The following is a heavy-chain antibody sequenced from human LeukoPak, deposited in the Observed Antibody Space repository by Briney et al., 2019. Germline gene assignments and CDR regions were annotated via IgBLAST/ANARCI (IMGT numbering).Heavy chain of an antibody. D-gene: IGHD2-8*01. CDR2: LSRGGGTT. Sequence: GGSLRLSCTGSGFNFNMFAMNWVRQAPGQGLEWVSGLSRGGGTTNYADSVKGRFTISRDKSKNMVFLQMNSLRPEDTAVYFCAKEQRIRHCSEGVCMEGYYFDYWGQGSLVTVSS. CDR3: AKEQRIRHCSEGVCMEGYYFDY. J-gene: IGHJ4*02. V-gene: IGHV3-23*01. CDR1: GFNFNMFA.